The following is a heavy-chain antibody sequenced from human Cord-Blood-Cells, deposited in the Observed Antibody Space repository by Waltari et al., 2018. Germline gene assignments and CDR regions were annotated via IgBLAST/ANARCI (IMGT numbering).Heavy chain of an antibody. D-gene: IGHD2-15*01. CDR3: ARHISSWNYYYYYMDV. V-gene: IGHV4-39*01. Sequence: QLQLQESGPGLVKPSETLSLTCTVSGGSISSSSYYWGWIRQPPGKGLEWIGSIYYSGSTYYNPSLKRRVTISVDTSKNQFSLKLSSVTAADTAVYYCARHISSWNYYYYYMDVWGKGTTVTVSS. CDR1: GGSISSSSYY. J-gene: IGHJ6*03. CDR2: IYYSGST.